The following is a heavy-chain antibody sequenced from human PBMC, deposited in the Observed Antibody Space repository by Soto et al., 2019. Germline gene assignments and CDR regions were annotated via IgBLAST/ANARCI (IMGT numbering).Heavy chain of an antibody. CDR1: GGSIISSSYY. CDR3: ARQRTPPSEGVVITTVGY. Sequence: SETLSLTCTVSGGSIISSSYYWGWIRQPPGKGLEWIGSIYYSGSTYYNPSLKSRVTISVDTSKNQFSLKLSAVTAADTAVYYCARQRTPPSEGVVITTVGYWGQGTLVTVS. D-gene: IGHD3-22*01. V-gene: IGHV4-39*01. J-gene: IGHJ4*02. CDR2: IYYSGST.